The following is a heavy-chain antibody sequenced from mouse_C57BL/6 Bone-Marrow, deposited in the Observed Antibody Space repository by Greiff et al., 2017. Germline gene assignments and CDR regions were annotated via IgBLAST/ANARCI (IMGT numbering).Heavy chain of an antibody. CDR1: GYTFTSYW. CDR2: IDPSDSYT. V-gene: IGHV1-69*01. Sequence: QVQLQQPGAELVMPGASVKLSCKASGYTFTSYWMHWVKQRPGQGLEWIGEIDPSDSYTNYNQKFKGKSTLTVDKSSSTAYMPLSSLTSEDSAVYYCARERTAQAFAYWGQGTLVTVSA. CDR3: ARERTAQAFAY. D-gene: IGHD3-2*02. J-gene: IGHJ3*01.